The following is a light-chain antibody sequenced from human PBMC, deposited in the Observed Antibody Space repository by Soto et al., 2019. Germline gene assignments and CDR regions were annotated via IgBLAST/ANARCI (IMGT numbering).Light chain of an antibody. V-gene: IGKV2-30*01. CDR1: QSLVYSDGNTY. J-gene: IGKJ3*01. Sequence: DVVLTQSPLSLPVTLGQPASISCRSSQSLVYSDGNTYLNWFQQRPGQSPRRLIYKVSNRDSGVPDRFSGSGSVTDFTLKISRVEAEDVGVYYCMQGTHWPPFTFGPGTKVDLK. CDR2: KVS. CDR3: MQGTHWPPFT.